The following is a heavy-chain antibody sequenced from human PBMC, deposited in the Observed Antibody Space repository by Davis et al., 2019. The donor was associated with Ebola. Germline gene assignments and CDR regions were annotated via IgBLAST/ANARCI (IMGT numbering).Heavy chain of an antibody. CDR2: ISAYNGNT. V-gene: IGHV1-18*01. D-gene: IGHD6-13*01. CDR3: ARGAAAGFH. CDR1: DYIFTRYG. Sequence: ASVKVSCKASDYIFTRYGFSWVRQAPGQGLEWMGWISAYNGNTKYAQKFQGRVTMTTDTSTSTAYMELRSLRSDDTAVYYCARGAAAGFHWGQGTLVTVSP. J-gene: IGHJ4*02.